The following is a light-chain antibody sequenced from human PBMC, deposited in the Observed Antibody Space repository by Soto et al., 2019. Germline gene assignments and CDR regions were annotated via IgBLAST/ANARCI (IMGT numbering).Light chain of an antibody. CDR3: LQYNTYSRT. V-gene: IGKV1-5*03. CDR2: KAS. Sequence: DIQMTQSPSTLSASVGDRVTITCRASQSISSWLAWYQHKPGKAPKLLIYKASNLEGGVPPRFSGSGSGTEFTLTISSLQPDDFATSYSLQYNTYSRTFGQGNKVQIK. CDR1: QSISSW. J-gene: IGKJ1*01.